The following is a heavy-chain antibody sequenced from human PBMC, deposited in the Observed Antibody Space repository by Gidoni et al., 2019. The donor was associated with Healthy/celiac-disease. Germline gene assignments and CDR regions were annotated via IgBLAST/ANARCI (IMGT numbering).Heavy chain of an antibody. CDR3: ARVGVSYDFWSGYYIDYYGMDV. D-gene: IGHD3-3*01. CDR2: MNPNSGNT. J-gene: IGHJ6*02. Sequence: QVQLVQSGAEVKKPGASVKVSCKASGHPFTSYDINWVRQATGQGLQWMGWMNPNSGNTGYAQKFQGRVTMTRNTSISTAYMELSSLRSEDTAVYYCARVGVSYDFWSGYYIDYYGMDVWGQGTTVTVSS. CDR1: GHPFTSYD. V-gene: IGHV1-8*01.